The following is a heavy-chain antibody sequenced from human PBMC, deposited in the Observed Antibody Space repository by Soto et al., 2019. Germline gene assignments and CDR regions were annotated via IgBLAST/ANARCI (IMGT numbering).Heavy chain of an antibody. CDR2: IYHGGST. CDR3: ARASRGPYSSGYLDS. D-gene: IGHD6-19*01. CDR1: GYSISSGYY. J-gene: IGHJ4*02. Sequence: PSETLSLTCAVSGYSISSGYYWGWIRQPPGKGLEWIGSIYHGGSTYYNPSLKSRVTISVDTSKNQFSLRLSSVTAADTAVYYCARASRGPYSSGYLDSWGQGTLVTVSS. V-gene: IGHV4-38-2*01.